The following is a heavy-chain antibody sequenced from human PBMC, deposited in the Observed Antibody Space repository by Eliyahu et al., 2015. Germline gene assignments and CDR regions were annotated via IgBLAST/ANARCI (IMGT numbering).Heavy chain of an antibody. CDR3: ARGVDDGDSRYYFDY. V-gene: IGHV1-2*04. D-gene: IGHD4-17*01. CDR1: GYTFTGYY. Sequence: QVQLVQSGAEVKKPGASVKVSCKASGYTFTGYYMHWVRQAPGQELEWMGWINPNSGGTNYAQKFQGWVTMTRDTSISTAYMELSRLRSDDTAVYYCARGVDDGDSRYYFDYWGQGTLVTVSS. J-gene: IGHJ4*02. CDR2: INPNSGGT.